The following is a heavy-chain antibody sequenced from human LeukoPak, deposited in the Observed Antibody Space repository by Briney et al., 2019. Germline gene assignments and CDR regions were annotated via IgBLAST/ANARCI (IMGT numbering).Heavy chain of an antibody. CDR3: VRDRGSPTLFEY. Sequence: GGSLRLSCAASGFTFSSFEMKWVRQAPGRGLEWVAYISSSGSTIYYADSVKGRFTISRDNAKHTLYLQMNSLRDEDTAVYYCVRDRGSPTLFEYWGQGAQVTVSS. CDR2: ISSSGSTI. J-gene: IGHJ4*02. V-gene: IGHV3-48*03. D-gene: IGHD1-26*01. CDR1: GFTFSSFE.